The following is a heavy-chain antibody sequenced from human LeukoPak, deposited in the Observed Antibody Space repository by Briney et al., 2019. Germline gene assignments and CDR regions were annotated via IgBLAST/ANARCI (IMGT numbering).Heavy chain of an antibody. J-gene: IGHJ6*02. CDR3: AREVSDADQYSHYFGMDV. CDR1: GFSISTYN. Sequence: GGSLRLSCAASGFSISTYNMNWVRQAPGKGLEWVSSLSRSSSYIYYADSVKGRFTISRDNAKSSLHLQMDSLRAEDTAVYYCAREVSDADQYSHYFGMDVWGQGTTVIVSS. V-gene: IGHV3-21*01. CDR2: LSRSSSYI.